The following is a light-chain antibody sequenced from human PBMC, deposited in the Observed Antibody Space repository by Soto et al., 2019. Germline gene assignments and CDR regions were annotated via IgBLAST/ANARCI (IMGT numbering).Light chain of an antibody. CDR2: EGS. Sequence: QSVLTQPASVSGSPGQSITISCTGTSSDVGIYNHVSWYQHHPGKAPKLVIYEGSKRPSGVSNRFSASKSGNTASLTISGLQTEDEAYYYCCSYAGSSTWVFGGGTKLTVL. V-gene: IGLV2-23*01. J-gene: IGLJ3*02. CDR3: CSYAGSSTWV. CDR1: SSDVGIYNH.